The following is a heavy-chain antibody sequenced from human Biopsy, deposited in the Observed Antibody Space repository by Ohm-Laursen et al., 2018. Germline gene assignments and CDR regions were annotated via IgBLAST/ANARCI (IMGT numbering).Heavy chain of an antibody. J-gene: IGHJ4*02. V-gene: IGHV1-69*10. D-gene: IGHD3-3*01. CDR3: ATPFQYYDSWGGYPPFDH. Sequence: SVKVSCKASGGTFSNYAISWVRQAPGEGLEWMGGIIAVSGLVNYAPKFQGRVSITADKSTTTAYMELSNLKSEDTAVYYCATPFQYYDSWGGYPPFDHWGQGTLVTVSS. CDR1: GGTFSNYA. CDR2: IIAVSGLV.